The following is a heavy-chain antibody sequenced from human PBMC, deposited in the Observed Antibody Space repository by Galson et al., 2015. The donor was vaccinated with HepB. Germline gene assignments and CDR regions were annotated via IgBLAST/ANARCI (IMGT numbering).Heavy chain of an antibody. CDR1: GGSISGYY. CDR3: ARNRGGSGWSGDAEYFFDY. D-gene: IGHD6-19*01. Sequence: SETLSLTCTVSGGSISGYYWSWLRQPAGKGLEWIGRISSSGSTNYNPSLKSRVTMSLDTSKKHFSLKLSSLTAADTAVYYCARNRGGSGWSGDAEYFFDYWGQGTLVTLSS. CDR2: ISSSGST. J-gene: IGHJ4*02. V-gene: IGHV4-4*07.